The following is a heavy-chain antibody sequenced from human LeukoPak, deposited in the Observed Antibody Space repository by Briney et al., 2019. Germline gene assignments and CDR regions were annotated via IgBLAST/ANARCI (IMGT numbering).Heavy chain of an antibody. CDR2: ISGSGAYS. V-gene: IGHV3-23*01. D-gene: IGHD6-13*01. J-gene: IGHJ4*02. Sequence: PGGSLRLSCAVSGFTFSDYAMSWVRQAPGKGLEWVSGISGSGAYSYYADSVKGRFTISRDNSKNTLYLQMNSLRPEDTAVYYCAKGGGTGYSSSWYSNWGQGTLVTVSS. CDR1: GFTFSDYA. CDR3: AKGGGTGYSSSWYSN.